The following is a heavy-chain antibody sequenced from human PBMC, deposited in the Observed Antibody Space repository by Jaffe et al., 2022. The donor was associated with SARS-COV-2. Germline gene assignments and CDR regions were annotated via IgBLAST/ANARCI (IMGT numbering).Heavy chain of an antibody. CDR3: VRDDEGVGYNLDY. V-gene: IGHV3-74*01. CDR1: GFIFSRHW. D-gene: IGHD5-12*01. J-gene: IGHJ4*02. Sequence: EVQVVESGGGLVQPGGSLRLSCTASGFIFSRHWMHWVRQVPGKGLVWVSLITSDGSGTVYADSVKGRFTISRDNAKNTVHLQLNSLRAEDTAVYYCVRDDEGVGYNLDYWGQGTLVTVSS. CDR2: ITSDGSGT.